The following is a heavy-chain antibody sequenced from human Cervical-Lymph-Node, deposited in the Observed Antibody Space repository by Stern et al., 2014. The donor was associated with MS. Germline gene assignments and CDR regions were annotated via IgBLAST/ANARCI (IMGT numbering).Heavy chain of an antibody. V-gene: IGHV3-21*02. CDR2: ISSSRSYI. Sequence: EVQLVESGGGLVKPGGSLRLSCAASGFPFSSYSMNWVRQAPGKGLEWVSSISSSRSYIYYADSVKGRFTISRDNAKNSLYLQMNSLRAEDTAVYYCARDAVYGMDVWGQGTTVTVSS. J-gene: IGHJ6*02. CDR1: GFPFSSYS. CDR3: ARDAVYGMDV.